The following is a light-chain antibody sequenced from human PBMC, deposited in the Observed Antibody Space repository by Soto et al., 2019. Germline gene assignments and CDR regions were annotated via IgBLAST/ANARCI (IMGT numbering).Light chain of an antibody. CDR2: KAS. J-gene: IGKJ1*01. CDR1: QTISSW. V-gene: IGKV1-5*03. CDR3: QHYNSYLEA. Sequence: DIQMTQPRSPLSGSVGDRFTITCRASQTISSWLAWYQQKPGQAPKLLIYKASTLKSGVPARFSGSGSGTEFTLTISSLQPDDFATYYCQHYNSYLEAFGQGTKVDIK.